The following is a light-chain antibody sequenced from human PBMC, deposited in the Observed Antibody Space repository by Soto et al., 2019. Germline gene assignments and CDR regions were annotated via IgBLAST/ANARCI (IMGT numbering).Light chain of an antibody. J-gene: IGLJ3*02. CDR2: GHN. CDR1: TTNIGAGYE. Sequence: QSALTQPPSVSGAPGQRVTISCTGSTTNIGAGYEVHWYQQRPGTAPKLLVSGHNIRPSGVPDRFSGSKSGTSASLAISGLQAEDEADYYCQSYDNSLTGSGVFGGGTTLTVL. V-gene: IGLV1-40*01. CDR3: QSYDNSLTGSGV.